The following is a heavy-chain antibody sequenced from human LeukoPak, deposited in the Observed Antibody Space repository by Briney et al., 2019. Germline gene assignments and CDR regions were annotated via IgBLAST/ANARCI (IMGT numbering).Heavy chain of an antibody. CDR2: ISGSGGST. V-gene: IGHV3-23*01. Sequence: GGSLRLSCAASGFXFSSYAMSWVRHAPGEGLEWVSVISGSGGSTYYADTVKGRFTISRDNSKSTLFLQMNSLRAEDTAVYYCARVLGGSDILTGYYNYWGQGTLVTVSS. CDR1: GFXFSSYA. J-gene: IGHJ4*02. D-gene: IGHD3-9*01. CDR3: ARVLGGSDILTGYYNY.